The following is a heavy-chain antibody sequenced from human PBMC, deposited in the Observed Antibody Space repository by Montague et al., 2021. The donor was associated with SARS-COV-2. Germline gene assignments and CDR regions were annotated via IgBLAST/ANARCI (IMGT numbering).Heavy chain of an antibody. CDR1: GGSINGYY. CDR3: ACLRTGSYVFDY. V-gene: IGHV4-59*08. D-gene: IGHD1-26*01. J-gene: IGHJ4*02. CDR2: IHYTGNT. Sequence: SETLSLTCTVSGGSINGYYWCWIRQSPRTGLDWIGYIHYTGNTYYNPSLERRVTISLDTSKSQFSLRLSSVTAADTAGYSCACLRTGSYVFDYWGQGTLVTVSS.